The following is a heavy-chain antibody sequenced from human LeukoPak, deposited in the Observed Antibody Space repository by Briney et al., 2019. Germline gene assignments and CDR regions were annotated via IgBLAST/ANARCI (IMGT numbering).Heavy chain of an antibody. V-gene: IGHV3-7*01. CDR2: IKQDGSEK. J-gene: IGHJ4*02. CDR3: ARVPYSSGWSIDY. CDR1: GFTFSSYW. D-gene: IGHD6-19*01. Sequence: PGGSLRLSCAASGFTFSSYWMSWGRQAPGKGLEWVANIKQDGSEKYYVDSVKGRFTISRDNAKNSLYLQMNSLRTEDTAVYYCARVPYSSGWSIDYWGQGTLVTVSS.